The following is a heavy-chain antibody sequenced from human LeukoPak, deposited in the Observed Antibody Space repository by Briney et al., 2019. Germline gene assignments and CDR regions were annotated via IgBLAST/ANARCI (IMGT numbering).Heavy chain of an antibody. CDR1: GFVFGSHA. V-gene: IGHV3-23*01. D-gene: IGHD5-18*01. CDR3: GKTTDGYSSGQKPAWPVDY. CDR2: IFGSGGSP. Sequence: GGSLRLSCEASGFVFGSHAMYWVRQAPGKGLEWVAGIFGSGGSPHYADSVKGRFIVSRDNSRNTVYLQINSLRAEDTAVYYCGKTTDGYSSGQKPAWPVDYWGQGTLVTVYS. J-gene: IGHJ4*02.